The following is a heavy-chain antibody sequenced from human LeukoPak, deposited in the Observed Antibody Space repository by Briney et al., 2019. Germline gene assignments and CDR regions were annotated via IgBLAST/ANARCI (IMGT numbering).Heavy chain of an antibody. D-gene: IGHD3-3*01. Sequence: ASVKVSCYASGYTFTSYYMHWVRQAPGQGLEWMGIINPSGGSTSYAQKFQGRVTMTRDMSTSTVYMELSSLRSEDTAVYYCARAWYYDFWSGYSLFGAFDIWGQGTMVTVSS. CDR3: ARAWYYDFWSGYSLFGAFDI. CDR1: GYTFTSYY. J-gene: IGHJ3*02. CDR2: INPSGGST. V-gene: IGHV1-46*01.